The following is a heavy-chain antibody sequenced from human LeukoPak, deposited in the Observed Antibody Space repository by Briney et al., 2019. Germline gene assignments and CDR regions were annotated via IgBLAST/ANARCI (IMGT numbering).Heavy chain of an antibody. CDR3: ARDHYDSSGYSFGY. V-gene: IGHV3-53*04. D-gene: IGHD3-22*01. CDR1: GFTVSSNY. J-gene: IGHJ4*02. Sequence: GGSLRLSCAASGFTVSSNYMSWVRQAPGKGLEWVSVIYSGGSTYYADSVKGRFTISRHNSKNTLYLQMNSRRAEDTAVYYCARDHYDSSGYSFGYWGQGTLVTVSS. CDR2: IYSGGST.